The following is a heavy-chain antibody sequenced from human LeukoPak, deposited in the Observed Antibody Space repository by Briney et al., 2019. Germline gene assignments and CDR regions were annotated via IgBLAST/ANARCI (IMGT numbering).Heavy chain of an antibody. CDR1: GGTFSSYA. D-gene: IGHD6-13*01. Sequence: SVKVSCTASGGTFSSYAISWVRQAPGQGLEWMGGIIPIFGTANYAQKFQGRVTITTDESTSTAYMELSSLRSEDTAVYYCARAIAAAGTSVFWFDLWGQGTLVTVSS. CDR2: IIPIFGTA. J-gene: IGHJ5*02. CDR3: ARAIAAAGTSVFWFDL. V-gene: IGHV1-69*05.